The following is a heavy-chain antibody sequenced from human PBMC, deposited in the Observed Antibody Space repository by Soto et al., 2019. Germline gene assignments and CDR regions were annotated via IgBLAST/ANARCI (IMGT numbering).Heavy chain of an antibody. D-gene: IGHD3-16*01. J-gene: IGHJ4*02. CDR3: VRVGLLGGY. CDR1: GFTFSSYW. V-gene: IGHV3-7*03. Sequence: LRLSGEAAGFTFSSYWMSWVRQAPGKGLGWVANIKEDGSEKYYVDSVKGRFTISRDNAKNSLFLQMNSLKAEDTAVYYCVRVGLLGGYWGQGTLVTVSS. CDR2: IKEDGSEK.